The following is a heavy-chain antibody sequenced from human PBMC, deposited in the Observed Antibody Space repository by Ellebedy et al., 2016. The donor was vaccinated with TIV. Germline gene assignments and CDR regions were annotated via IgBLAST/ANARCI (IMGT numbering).Heavy chain of an antibody. J-gene: IGHJ6*03. V-gene: IGHV4-34*01. CDR3: ASSRGYYGSGSYYKFPYYYMDV. CDR1: GGSFSGYY. D-gene: IGHD3-10*01. Sequence: SETLSLXXAVYGGSFSGYYWSWIRQPPGKGLEWIGEINHSGSTNYNPSLKSRVTISVDTSKNQFSLKLSSVTAADTAVYYCASSRGYYGSGSYYKFPYYYMDVWGKGTTVTVSS. CDR2: INHSGST.